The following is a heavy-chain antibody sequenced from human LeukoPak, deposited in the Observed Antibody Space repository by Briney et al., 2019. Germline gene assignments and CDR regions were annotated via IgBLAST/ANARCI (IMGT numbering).Heavy chain of an antibody. Sequence: SETLSLTCAVYGGSFSGYYWSWIRQPPGEGLEWIGEINHSGSTNYNPSLKSRVTISVDTSKNQFSLKLSSVTAADTAVYYCARGGGPLRYFDWLSQGSYYYGMDVWGQGTTVTVSS. CDR3: ARGGGPLRYFDWLSQGSYYYGMDV. V-gene: IGHV4-34*01. D-gene: IGHD3-9*01. CDR1: GGSFSGYY. CDR2: INHSGST. J-gene: IGHJ6*02.